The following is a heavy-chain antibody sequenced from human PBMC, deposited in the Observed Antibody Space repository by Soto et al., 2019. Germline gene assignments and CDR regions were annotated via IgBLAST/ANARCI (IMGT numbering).Heavy chain of an antibody. V-gene: IGHV3-33*01. CDR3: ARDPLLWFGELAFFRYYYYGMDV. J-gene: IGHJ6*02. D-gene: IGHD3-10*01. CDR2: IWYDGSNK. CDR1: GFTFSSYG. Sequence: QVQLVESGGGVVQPGRSLRLSCAASGFTFSSYGMHWVRQAPGKGLEWVAVIWYDGSNKYYADSVKGRYTISRDNSKNTLYLQMNSLGAEDTAVYYCARDPLLWFGELAFFRYYYYGMDVWGQGTTVTVSS.